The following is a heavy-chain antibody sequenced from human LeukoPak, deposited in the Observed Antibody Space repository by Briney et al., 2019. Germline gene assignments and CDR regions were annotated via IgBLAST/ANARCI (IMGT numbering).Heavy chain of an antibody. Sequence: ASVKVSCKTSGYTFNTYGIAWVRQAPGQGLEWMGWISAYNGNTNYAQNLQDRVTMTTDTSTTTAYMEPRSLRSDDTAVYYCAREGSLHDSGDYYLSWFDPWGQGTLVTVSS. J-gene: IGHJ5*02. CDR1: GYTFNTYG. V-gene: IGHV1-18*01. CDR3: AREGSLHDSGDYYLSWFDP. CDR2: ISAYNGNT. D-gene: IGHD3-22*01.